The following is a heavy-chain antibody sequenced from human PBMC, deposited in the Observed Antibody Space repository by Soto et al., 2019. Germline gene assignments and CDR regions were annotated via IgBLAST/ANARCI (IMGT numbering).Heavy chain of an antibody. V-gene: IGHV6-1*01. Sequence: SPALSLTCAISGDSVSGDSAAWNWVRLTPSRGLEWLARTYYRSRWYNDYAVSVRSRITVNADTSKTQFSLQLTSVPPEDTAIYFCAGTTSHHWLYMDVWGRGTTVTVSS. CDR2: TYYRSRWYN. CDR1: GDSVSGDSAA. CDR3: AGTTSHHWLYMDV. J-gene: IGHJ6*03. D-gene: IGHD1-1*01.